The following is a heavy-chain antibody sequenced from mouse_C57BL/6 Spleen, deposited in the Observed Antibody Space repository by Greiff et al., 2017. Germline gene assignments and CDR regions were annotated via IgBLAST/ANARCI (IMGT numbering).Heavy chain of an antibody. J-gene: IGHJ1*03. Sequence: EVQLQQSGPELVKPGASVKISCKASGYSFTGYYMNWVKQSPEKSLEWIGEINPSTGGTTYNQKFKAKATLTVDKSSSTAYMQLKSLTSEDSAVYYGAKSTVVATGYFDVWGTGTTVTVSS. CDR3: AKSTVVATGYFDV. CDR2: INPSTGGT. CDR1: GYSFTGYY. D-gene: IGHD1-1*01. V-gene: IGHV1-42*01.